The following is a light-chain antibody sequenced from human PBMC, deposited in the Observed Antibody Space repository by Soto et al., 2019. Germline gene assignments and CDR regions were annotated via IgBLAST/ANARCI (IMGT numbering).Light chain of an antibody. CDR3: QQYYTTPRWT. J-gene: IGKJ1*01. V-gene: IGKV4-1*01. CDR1: QTLLFGSNNKNY. Sequence: DVLRTQSPASLAVSLGERATINCKSSQTLLFGSNNKNYLAWYQQKPGQPPKLLIYSASTRESGVPDRFSGSGSGTDFTLTISSLQAADVAVYYCQQYYTTPRWTFGQGTKVDI. CDR2: SAS.